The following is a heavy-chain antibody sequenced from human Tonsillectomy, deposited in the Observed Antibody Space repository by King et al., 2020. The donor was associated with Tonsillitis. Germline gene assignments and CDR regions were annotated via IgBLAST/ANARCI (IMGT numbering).Heavy chain of an antibody. CDR3: AKRYGMDV. V-gene: IGHV3-30*18. CDR1: GFTFSSYG. Sequence: VQLVESGGGVVQPGRSLRLSCAASGFTFSSYGMHWVRQAPGKGLEWVAVISYDGSNKYYADSGKGRFTISRDNSKNTLYLQMNSLRAEDTAVYYCAKRYGMDVWGQGTTVTVSS. J-gene: IGHJ6*02. CDR2: ISYDGSNK.